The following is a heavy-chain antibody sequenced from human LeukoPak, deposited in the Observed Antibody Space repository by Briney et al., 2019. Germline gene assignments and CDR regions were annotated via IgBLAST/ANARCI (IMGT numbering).Heavy chain of an antibody. CDR1: GFTFSSYW. Sequence: QSGGSLRLSCAASGFTFSSYWMSWVRQAPGKGLEWVANIKQDGSEKYYVDSVKGRFTISRDNAKNSLYLQMNSLRAEDTAVYYCARDVSLYSSSWNKNDAFDIWGQGTMVTVSS. CDR2: IKQDGSEK. D-gene: IGHD6-13*01. CDR3: ARDVSLYSSSWNKNDAFDI. V-gene: IGHV3-7*03. J-gene: IGHJ3*02.